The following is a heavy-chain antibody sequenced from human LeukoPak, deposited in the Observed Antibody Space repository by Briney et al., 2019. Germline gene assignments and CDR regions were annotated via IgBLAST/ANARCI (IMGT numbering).Heavy chain of an antibody. J-gene: IGHJ4*02. Sequence: ASVKVSCKASGYTFTSYYMHWVRQAPGQGLEWMGIINPSGGSTRYAQKFQGRVTMTRDMSTSTVYMELSSLRSEDTAVYYCARGGRTGYFDYWGQGTLVTVSS. V-gene: IGHV1-46*01. D-gene: IGHD1/OR15-1a*01. CDR2: INPSGGST. CDR1: GYTFTSYY. CDR3: ARGGRTGYFDY.